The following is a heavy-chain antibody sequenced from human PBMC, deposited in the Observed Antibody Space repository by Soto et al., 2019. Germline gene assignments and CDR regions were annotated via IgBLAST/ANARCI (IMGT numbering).Heavy chain of an antibody. CDR2: SSYDGRET. Sequence: WGSLRLSCAASAFDFSSYGIHWVRQAPGKGLEWVAASSYDGRETFYADSAKGRFTVSKEMSKNTAFLQMNALRHEDTAVYFSARDSGWSILNFDNWGQGTPVT. J-gene: IGHJ4*02. CDR3: ARDSGWSILNFDN. CDR1: AFDFSSYG. D-gene: IGHD3-10*01. V-gene: IGHV3-30*03.